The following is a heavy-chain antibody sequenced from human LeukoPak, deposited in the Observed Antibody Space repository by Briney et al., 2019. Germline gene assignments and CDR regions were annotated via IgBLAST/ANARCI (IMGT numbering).Heavy chain of an antibody. D-gene: IGHD2-21*02. Sequence: GGSLRLSCAASGFTFSSYAMSWVRQAPGKGLEWVSAIRGSGGSTYYADSVKGRFTISRDNSKNTLYLQMNSLRAEDTAVYYCAKDLHIVVVTAIKGRAFDIWGQGTMVTVSS. J-gene: IGHJ3*02. CDR2: IRGSGGST. CDR1: GFTFSSYA. V-gene: IGHV3-23*01. CDR3: AKDLHIVVVTAIKGRAFDI.